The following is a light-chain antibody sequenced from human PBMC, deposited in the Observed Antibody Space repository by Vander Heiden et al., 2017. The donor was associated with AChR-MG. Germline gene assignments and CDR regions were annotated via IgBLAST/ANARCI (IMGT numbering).Light chain of an antibody. CDR2: DVS. Sequence: QSALTQPAAVSGSPGQSITISCTGTSSDVCGYNYVYWYQQSSGKAPKLSMYDVSKRPSGVSIRCSGSKSGNTASPTISGLRAEDEAYDFCSSYANSSPVVFGAGTKLTVL. V-gene: IGLV2-14*01. CDR3: SSYANSSPVV. CDR1: SSDVCGYNY. J-gene: IGLJ3*02.